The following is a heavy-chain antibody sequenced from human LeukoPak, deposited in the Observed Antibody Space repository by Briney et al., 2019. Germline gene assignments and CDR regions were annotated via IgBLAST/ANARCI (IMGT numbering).Heavy chain of an antibody. CDR2: IRYDGSNK. D-gene: IGHD6-6*01. Sequence: HPGGSLRLSCAASGFTFSNYDMHWVRQAPGKGLEWVAFIRYDGSNKYYADSVKGRFTISRDNSKNTLYLQMNSLRAEDTAVYYCAKDQRLLAARNIFDYWGQGTLVTVSS. CDR3: AKDQRLLAARNIFDY. J-gene: IGHJ4*02. CDR1: GFTFSNYD. V-gene: IGHV3-30*02.